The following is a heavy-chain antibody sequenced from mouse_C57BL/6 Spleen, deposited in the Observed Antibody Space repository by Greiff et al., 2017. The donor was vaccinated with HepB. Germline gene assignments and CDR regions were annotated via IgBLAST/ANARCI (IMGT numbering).Heavy chain of an antibody. J-gene: IGHJ2*01. Sequence: QVQLQQPGAELVKPGASVKLSCKASGYTFTSYWMHWVKQRPGQGLEWIGMIHPNSGSTNYNEKFKSKATLTVDKSSSTAYMQLSSLTSEDSAVYYCARDDDGYSFDYWGQGTTLTVSS. D-gene: IGHD2-3*01. CDR3: ARDDDGYSFDY. CDR2: IHPNSGST. V-gene: IGHV1-64*01. CDR1: GYTFTSYW.